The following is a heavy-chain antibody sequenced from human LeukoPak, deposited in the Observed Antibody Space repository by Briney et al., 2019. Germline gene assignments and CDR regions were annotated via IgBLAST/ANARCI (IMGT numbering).Heavy chain of an antibody. CDR2: MHPDNGNT. D-gene: IGHD3-16*01. J-gene: IGHJ4*02. Sequence: RASVKVSCKTSGYAFTNYDINWVRQAPGQGLEWMGWMHPDNGNTGYTQKFQGRVTMTRNTSISTAYMELSSLRSEDTAVYYCARRTSAGNFDYWGQGTLVTVSS. CDR1: GYAFTNYD. CDR3: ARRTSAGNFDY. V-gene: IGHV1-8*01.